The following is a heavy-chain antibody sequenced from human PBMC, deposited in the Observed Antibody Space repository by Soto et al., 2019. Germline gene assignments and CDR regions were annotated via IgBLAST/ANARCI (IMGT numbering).Heavy chain of an antibody. D-gene: IGHD1-20*01. CDR1: GASISGSYYY. CDR2: VFYTGFT. Sequence: PSETLSLTCAVSGASISGSYYYWAWLRQSPGKGPEWIGSVFYTGFTSYNPSLESRVSVSVDTSKSQFSLKLRAVTAADTAVYYCATSQKGYNWNYFDHWGKGALLTVSS. CDR3: ATSQKGYNWNYFDH. J-gene: IGHJ4*02. V-gene: IGHV4-39*01.